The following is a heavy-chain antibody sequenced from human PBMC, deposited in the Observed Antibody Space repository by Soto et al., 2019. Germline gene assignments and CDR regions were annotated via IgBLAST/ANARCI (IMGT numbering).Heavy chain of an antibody. Sequence: SETLSLTCTVSGGSISSSSYYWGWIRQPPGKGLEWIGSIYYSGSTYYNPSLKSRVTISVDTSKNQFSLKLSSVTAADTAVYYCARRSWFDPWGQGTLVTVSS. J-gene: IGHJ5*02. V-gene: IGHV4-39*01. CDR3: ARRSWFDP. CDR1: GGSISSSSYY. CDR2: IYYSGST.